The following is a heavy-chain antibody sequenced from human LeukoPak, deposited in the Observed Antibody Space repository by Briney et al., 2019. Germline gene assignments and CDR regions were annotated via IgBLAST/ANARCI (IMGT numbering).Heavy chain of an antibody. Sequence: GGSLRLSCAASGFTFSSYSMNWVRQAPGKGLEWVSSISSSSSYIYYADSVKGRFTISRDNAKNSLYLQMNSLRAEDTVVYYCARGIVVVVAALDYWGQGTLVTVSS. J-gene: IGHJ4*02. V-gene: IGHV3-21*01. CDR1: GFTFSSYS. CDR3: ARGIVVVVAALDY. CDR2: ISSSSSYI. D-gene: IGHD2-15*01.